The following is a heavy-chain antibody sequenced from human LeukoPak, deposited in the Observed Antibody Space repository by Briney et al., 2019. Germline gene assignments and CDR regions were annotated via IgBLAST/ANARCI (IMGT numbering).Heavy chain of an antibody. CDR2: IYYSGST. Sequence: SQTLSLTCTVSGGSISSGGYYWSWIRQHPGKGLEWIGYIYYSGSTYYNPSLKSRVTISVDTSKNQFSLKLSSVTAADTAVYYCAILHDSSGYYYFDYWSQGTLVTVSS. CDR1: GGSISSGGYY. D-gene: IGHD3-22*01. CDR3: AILHDSSGYYYFDY. J-gene: IGHJ4*02. V-gene: IGHV4-31*03.